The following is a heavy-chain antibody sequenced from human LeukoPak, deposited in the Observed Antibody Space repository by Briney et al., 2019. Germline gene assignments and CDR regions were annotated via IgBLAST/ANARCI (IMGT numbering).Heavy chain of an antibody. J-gene: IGHJ4*02. CDR2: IIPIFGTA. CDR1: GGTFSSYA. V-gene: IGHV1-69*01. CDR3: ASLYYYDSSGYHPSPDY. D-gene: IGHD3-22*01. Sequence: AASVKVSCKASGGTFSSYAISWVRQAPGQGLEWMGGIIPIFGTANYAQKFQGRVTITADESTSTAYMELSSLRSEDTAVYYCASLYYYDSSGYHPSPDYWSQGTLVTVSS.